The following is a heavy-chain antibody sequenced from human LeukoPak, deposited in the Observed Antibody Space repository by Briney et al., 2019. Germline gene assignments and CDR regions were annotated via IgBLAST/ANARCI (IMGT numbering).Heavy chain of an antibody. CDR2: ISGSGSNT. V-gene: IGHV3-23*01. CDR3: ARGNGDYAIHPDC. Sequence: GGSLRLSCAASGFTFSSYAMTWVRQAPGKGLEWVSAISGSGSNTYYADSVKGRFTISRDNSKNTLYLLINSLRADDTAVYYCARGNGDYAIHPDCWGQGTLVTVSS. CDR1: GFTFSSYA. J-gene: IGHJ4*02. D-gene: IGHD4-17*01.